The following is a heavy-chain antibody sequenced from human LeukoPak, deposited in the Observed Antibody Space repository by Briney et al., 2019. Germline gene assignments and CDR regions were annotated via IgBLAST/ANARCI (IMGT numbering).Heavy chain of an antibody. J-gene: IGHJ6*03. CDR3: ARMDWNNNYSMDV. CDR2: IIPILGTA. D-gene: IGHD1/OR15-1a*01. Sequence: ASVKVSCKASGGTFSSSGMAWVRQAPGQGLEWMGGIIPILGTANSAQRFQGRVTITTDESRSTVYMEVSSLRSEATAVYYCARMDWNNNYSMDVWGKGTPVTVS. V-gene: IGHV1-69*05. CDR1: GGTFSSSG.